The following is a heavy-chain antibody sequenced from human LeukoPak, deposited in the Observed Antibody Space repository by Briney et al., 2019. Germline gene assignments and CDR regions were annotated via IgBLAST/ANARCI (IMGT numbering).Heavy chain of an antibody. CDR1: GASISSYY. CDR3: ARSPIIPDPDGNYGDRVYYFDY. D-gene: IGHD3-10*01. CDR2: IYYSGST. Sequence: SETLSLTCTVSGASISSYYWSWIRQPPGKGLEWIGYIYYSGSTNYNPSLKSRVTISVDTSKNQFSLKLSSVTAADTAVYYCARSPIIPDPDGNYGDRVYYFDYWGQGTLVTVSS. V-gene: IGHV4-59*01. J-gene: IGHJ4*02.